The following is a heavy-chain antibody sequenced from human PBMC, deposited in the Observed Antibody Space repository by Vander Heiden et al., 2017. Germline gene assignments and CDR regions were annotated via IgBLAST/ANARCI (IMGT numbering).Heavy chain of an antibody. Sequence: EVQLLESGGGLVQPGGSLRLPCAASGFSFSSYAMSWVRQAPGKGLEWVSAIDGRGGNTYYADSVKGRFTISRDNSKNTLYLEMNSLRAEDTAVYYCAKPGCSGTSCFYWYFDLWGRGTLVTVSS. CDR3: AKPGCSGTSCFYWYFDL. D-gene: IGHD2-2*01. V-gene: IGHV3-23*01. CDR1: GFSFSSYA. J-gene: IGHJ2*01. CDR2: IDGRGGNT.